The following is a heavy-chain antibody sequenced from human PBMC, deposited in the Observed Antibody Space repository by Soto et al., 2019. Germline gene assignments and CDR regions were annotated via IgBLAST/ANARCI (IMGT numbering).Heavy chain of an antibody. D-gene: IGHD3-3*01. CDR2: IKQDGSEK. J-gene: IGHJ4*02. V-gene: IGHV3-7*01. CDR3: ERVGESYDCWIGYHRFDY. CDR1: GFTFSSYW. Sequence: EVQLVESGGGLVQPGGSLRLSCAASGFTFSSYWMSWVRQAPGKGLEWVANIKQDGSEKYYVDSVKGRFTISRDNAKNSLYLQMNSVRAEDTAVCCGERVGESYDCWIGYHRFDYWGQGTLVTVSS.